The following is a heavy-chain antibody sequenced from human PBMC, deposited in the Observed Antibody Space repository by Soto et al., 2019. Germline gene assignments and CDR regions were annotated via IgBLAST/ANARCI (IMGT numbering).Heavy chain of an antibody. J-gene: IGHJ6*02. CDR3: ATSIAAAGMDV. CDR1: GFTFTSSA. Sequence: GASVKVSCKASGFTFTSSAVQWVRQARGQRLEWIGWIVVGSGNTNYAQKFQERATITRDMSTSTAYMELSSLRSEDTAVYYCATSIAAAGMDVWGQGTMVTVSS. CDR2: IVVGSGNT. V-gene: IGHV1-58*01. D-gene: IGHD6-13*01.